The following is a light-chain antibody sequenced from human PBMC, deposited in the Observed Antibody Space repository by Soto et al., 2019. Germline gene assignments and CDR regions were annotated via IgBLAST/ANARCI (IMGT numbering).Light chain of an antibody. CDR3: QQYGSSPYT. Sequence: EIVLTQSPGTLSLSPGERATLSCRASQSVSSSYLAWYQQKPGQAPRLLIYGASSRATGIPDRFSGSGSGTDFTLTIRRLEPEDFAVYYCQQYGSSPYTFGQGTKLELK. CDR1: QSVSSSY. J-gene: IGKJ2*01. CDR2: GAS. V-gene: IGKV3-20*01.